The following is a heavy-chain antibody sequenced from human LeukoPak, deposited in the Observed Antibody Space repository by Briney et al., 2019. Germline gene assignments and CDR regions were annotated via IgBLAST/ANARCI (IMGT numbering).Heavy chain of an antibody. CDR3: ARVHSNYESWFDY. Sequence: PGGSLRLSCAASGFTFSSCWMLWVRQAPGKGLVWVSRINSDGRSTSYADSVKGRFTISRANAKNTLYLQINSLRAEDTAVYYCARVHSNYESWFDYWGQGTLVTVSS. CDR1: GFTFSSCW. CDR2: INSDGRST. V-gene: IGHV3-74*01. J-gene: IGHJ4*02. D-gene: IGHD4-11*01.